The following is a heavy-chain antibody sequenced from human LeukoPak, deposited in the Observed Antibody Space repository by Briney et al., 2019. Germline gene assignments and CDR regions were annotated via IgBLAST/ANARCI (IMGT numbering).Heavy chain of an antibody. J-gene: IGHJ4*02. CDR1: GNTVTTYY. Sequence: ASVKVSCKASGNTVTTYYIYWVRQAPGQGLEWMGIISPSSDSTIYAQKFQGRVTMTRDTSTSTVYMELSTLRSEDTAVYYCARVYSGYFDYWGQGTLVTVSS. V-gene: IGHV1-46*01. D-gene: IGHD5-12*01. CDR3: ARVYSGYFDY. CDR2: ISPSSDST.